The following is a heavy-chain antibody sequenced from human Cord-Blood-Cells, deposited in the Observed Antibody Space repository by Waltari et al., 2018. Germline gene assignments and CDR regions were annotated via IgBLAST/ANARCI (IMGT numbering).Heavy chain of an antibody. CDR3: ARFRSAPHYDSSGYDFDY. CDR1: GGTFSSYA. D-gene: IGHD3-22*01. Sequence: QVQLVQSGAEVKKPGSSVTVSCKASGGTFSSYAISWVRQAPGQGLEWMGGIIPIFGTANYAQKFQGRVTITADESTSTAYMELSSLRSEDTAVYDCARFRSAPHYDSSGYDFDYWGQGTLVTVSS. V-gene: IGHV1-69*01. J-gene: IGHJ4*02. CDR2: IIPIFGTA.